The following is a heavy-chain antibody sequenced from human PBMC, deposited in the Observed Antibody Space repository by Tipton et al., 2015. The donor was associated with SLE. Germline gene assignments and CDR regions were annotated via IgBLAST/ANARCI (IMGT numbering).Heavy chain of an antibody. CDR1: GYSFSSYG. Sequence: QLVQSGAEVKKPGASVKVSCKTSGYSFSSYGISWVRQAPGQGLEWMGWINALNGYTNYAHKLQGRVTMTTDTSTSTVYMELRSLRSDDTAVYYCARDDYDFWSHYYYGMDVWGQGTTVTVSS. CDR2: INALNGYT. CDR3: ARDDYDFWSHYYYGMDV. J-gene: IGHJ6*02. D-gene: IGHD3-3*01. V-gene: IGHV1-18*01.